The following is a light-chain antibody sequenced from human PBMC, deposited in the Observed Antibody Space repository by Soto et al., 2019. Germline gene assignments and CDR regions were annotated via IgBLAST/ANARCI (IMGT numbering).Light chain of an antibody. Sequence: DIQITHCPAFLAAPLPDRVTIPCLASPTISSYLNWYQQRPGKAPNRLIYAASSLQSGVPARFSGSGSGTDFTLTITSLQPEDFATYYCQQSYSIPLTFGGGTKVDI. CDR2: AAS. J-gene: IGKJ4*01. CDR3: QQSYSIPLT. V-gene: IGKV1-39*01. CDR1: PTISSY.